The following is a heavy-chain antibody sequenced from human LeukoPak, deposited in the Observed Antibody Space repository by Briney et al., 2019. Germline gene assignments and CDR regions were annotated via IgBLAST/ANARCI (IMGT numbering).Heavy chain of an antibody. CDR2: ISGSGGST. V-gene: IGHV3-23*01. D-gene: IGHD5-24*01. J-gene: IGHJ5*02. CDR1: GFTFSSYA. CDR3: ARGAAIGFDP. Sequence: GGSLRLSCAASGFTFSSYAMSWVRQAPGKGLEWVSAISGSGGSTYYADSVKGRFTISRDNAKNSLYLQMNNVRAGDTAVYYCARGAAIGFDPWGQGTLVTVSS.